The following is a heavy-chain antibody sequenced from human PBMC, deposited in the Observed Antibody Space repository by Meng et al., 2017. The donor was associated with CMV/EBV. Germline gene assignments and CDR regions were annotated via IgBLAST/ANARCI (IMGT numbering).Heavy chain of an antibody. CDR3: ARDFALWYYYGMDV. J-gene: IGHJ6*02. CDR1: GFTFSSHE. Sequence: GESLKISCAASGFTFSSHEMNWVRQAPGKGLEWVSYISNTGSTIYYADSVRGRFTISRDNAKNSLYLQMNSLRAEDTALYYCARDFALWYYYGMDVWGQGITVTVSS. CDR2: ISNTGSTI. D-gene: IGHD3-16*01. V-gene: IGHV3-48*03.